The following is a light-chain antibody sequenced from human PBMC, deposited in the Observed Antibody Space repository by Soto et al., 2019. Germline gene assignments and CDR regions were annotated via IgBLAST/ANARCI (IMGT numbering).Light chain of an antibody. CDR3: TSWTTSTTMI. CDR2: DVN. Sequence: QSALTQPDSVSGSPGQTITISSTGTRSDIGAYNFVSWYQQHPGEVPKLILYDVNVRPSGVSNRFSGSKSGNTASLTISGLQAEYEADYYCTSWTTSTTMIFGGGTQLTVL. V-gene: IGLV2-14*03. J-gene: IGLJ2*01. CDR1: RSDIGAYNF.